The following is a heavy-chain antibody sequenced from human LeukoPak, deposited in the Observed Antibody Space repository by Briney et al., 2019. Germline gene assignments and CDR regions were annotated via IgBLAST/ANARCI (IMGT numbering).Heavy chain of an antibody. D-gene: IGHD6-19*01. CDR3: ARGLSSGWHRYYFDY. J-gene: IGHJ4*02. CDR1: GFTFSSYS. CDR2: ISSSSSYI. V-gene: IGHV3-21*01. Sequence: GGSLRLSCAASGFTFSSYSMNWVRQAPGKGLEWVSSISSSSSYIYYADSVKGRFTISRDNAKNSLYLQMNSLRAEDTAVYYCARGLSSGWHRYYFDYWGQGTLATVSS.